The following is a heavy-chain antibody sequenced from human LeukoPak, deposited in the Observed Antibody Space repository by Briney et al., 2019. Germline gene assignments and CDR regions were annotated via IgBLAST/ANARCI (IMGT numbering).Heavy chain of an antibody. CDR3: ATESGTYSGTCFDY. Sequence: GGSLRLSCAASGFTFSSYNMNWVRQAPGKGPEWISYISSTSNTMYYADSVKGRFTISRDNAKNSLYLQMNSLRAEDTAAYYCATESGTYSGTCFDYWGQGTLVTVSS. CDR1: GFTFSSYN. CDR2: ISSTSNTM. J-gene: IGHJ4*02. V-gene: IGHV3-48*01. D-gene: IGHD1-26*01.